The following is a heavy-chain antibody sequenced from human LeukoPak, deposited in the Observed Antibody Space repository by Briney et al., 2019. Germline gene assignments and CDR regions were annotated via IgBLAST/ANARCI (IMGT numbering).Heavy chain of an antibody. CDR3: AKLRSGDPVAATNY. CDR1: GFIFSNYA. Sequence: PGGSLRLPCAASGFIFSNYAMSWVRQAPGEGLEWVSTISGSDGSTYYADSVKGRFTISRDNSKNTLYLQMNSLRVDDTAVYYCAKLRSGDPVAATNYWGQGTLVTVSS. J-gene: IGHJ4*02. D-gene: IGHD2-15*01. V-gene: IGHV3-23*01. CDR2: ISGSDGST.